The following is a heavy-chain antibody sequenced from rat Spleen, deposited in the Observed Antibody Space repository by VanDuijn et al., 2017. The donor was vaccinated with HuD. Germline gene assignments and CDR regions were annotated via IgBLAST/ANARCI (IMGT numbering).Heavy chain of an antibody. Sequence: QVQLKESGPGLVQPSQTLSLTCTVSGFSLISNSVSWIRQPPGKDLEWMGVIWTNGDTDYNSAIKSRLSISRDTSKSQVFYKMNSLQTEATAMYFCAIRREFDYWGQGVMVTVSS. CDR3: AIRREFDY. CDR1: GFSLISNS. D-gene: IGHD1-11*01. CDR2: IWTNGDT. J-gene: IGHJ2*01. V-gene: IGHV2-47*01.